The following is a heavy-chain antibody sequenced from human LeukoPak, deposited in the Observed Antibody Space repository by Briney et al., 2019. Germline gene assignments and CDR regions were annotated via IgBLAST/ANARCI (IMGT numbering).Heavy chain of an antibody. D-gene: IGHD6-19*01. CDR2: IYPGVSDT. Sequence: GESLKISCKGSGYSFTSYWIGWVRQMPGKSLEWMGIIYPGVSDTTYSPSFQGQVTILADKSISTAYLQWSSLKASDTAMYYCARHQQWLVRTGMDVWGQGTTVTVSS. J-gene: IGHJ6*02. CDR1: GYSFTSYW. CDR3: ARHQQWLVRTGMDV. V-gene: IGHV5-51*01.